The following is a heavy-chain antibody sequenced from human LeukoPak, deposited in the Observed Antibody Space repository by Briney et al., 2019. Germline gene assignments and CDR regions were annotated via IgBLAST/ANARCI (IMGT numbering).Heavy chain of an antibody. D-gene: IGHD6-19*01. CDR1: GGSMGRDY. CDR2: IYYNGAT. J-gene: IGHJ4*02. V-gene: IGHV4-59*08. CDR3: AKYGNSGWVIDS. Sequence: WETLSLTGTVSGGSMGRDYWTWIRQPPGKGLEYIGYIYYNGATNYNPSLKSRVTISVDTSKNQFSLKLSSVTAADTAVYFCAKYGNSGWVIDSWGQGTLVTVSS.